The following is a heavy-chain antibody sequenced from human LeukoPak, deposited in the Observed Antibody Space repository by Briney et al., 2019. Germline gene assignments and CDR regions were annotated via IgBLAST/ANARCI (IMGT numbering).Heavy chain of an antibody. CDR2: IKQDGSEK. CDR3: ARDGPGIAAAAPPY. J-gene: IGHJ4*02. Sequence: QSGGSLRLSCAASGFTFSSYWMSWVRQAPEKGLEWVANIKQDGSEKYYVDSVKGRFTISRDNAKNSLYLQMNSLRAEDTAVYYCARDGPGIAAAAPPYWGQGTLVTVSS. V-gene: IGHV3-7*03. D-gene: IGHD6-13*01. CDR1: GFTFSSYW.